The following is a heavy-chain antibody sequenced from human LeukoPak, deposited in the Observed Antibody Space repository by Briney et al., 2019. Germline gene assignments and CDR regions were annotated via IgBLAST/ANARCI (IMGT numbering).Heavy chain of an antibody. D-gene: IGHD2-2*01. CDR3: ASGGTRGAFDI. J-gene: IGHJ3*02. CDR1: GGSISSYY. V-gene: IGHV4-4*07. CDR2: IYTSGST. Sequence: SETLSLTCTLSGGSISSYYWSWIRQPAGKGLEWIGRIYTSGSTDYNPSLKSRVTMSVDTSKNQFSLKLSSVTAADTALYYCASGGTRGAFDIWGQGTMVTVSS.